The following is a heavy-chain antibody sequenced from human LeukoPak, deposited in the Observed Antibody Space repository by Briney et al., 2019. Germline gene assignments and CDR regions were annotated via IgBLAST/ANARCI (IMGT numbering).Heavy chain of an antibody. J-gene: IGHJ4*02. V-gene: IGHV1-69*01. CDR1: GGTLSSYA. D-gene: IGHD2-2*01. Sequence: SVKVSCKASGGTLSSYAISWVRQAPGQGLEWMGGIIPIFGTANYAQKFQGRVTITADESTSTAYMELSSLRSEDTAVYYCARALVVVPAAWGGFDYWGQGTLVTVSS. CDR2: IIPIFGTA. CDR3: ARALVVVPAAWGGFDY.